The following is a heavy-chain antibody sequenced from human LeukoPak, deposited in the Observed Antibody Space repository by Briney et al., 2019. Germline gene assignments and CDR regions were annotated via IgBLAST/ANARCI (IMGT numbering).Heavy chain of an antibody. Sequence: SAVNVSCKASGGTFSSYAISWVRQAPGQGLEWMGGIIPIFGTANYAQKFQGRVTITADESTSTAYKELSSLRSEDTAVYYCARDSTYYDILTGYYNRNPSDYWGQGTLVTVSS. V-gene: IGHV1-69*01. J-gene: IGHJ4*02. D-gene: IGHD3-9*01. CDR3: ARDSTYYDILTGYYNRNPSDY. CDR1: GGTFSSYA. CDR2: IIPIFGTA.